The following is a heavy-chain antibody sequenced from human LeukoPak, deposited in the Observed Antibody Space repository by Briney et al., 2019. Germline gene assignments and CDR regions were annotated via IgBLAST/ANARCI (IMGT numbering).Heavy chain of an antibody. CDR3: TRENWYLDY. CDR1: GFTFINYW. V-gene: IGHV3-7*01. Sequence: GGSLRLSCAASGFTFINYWMSWIRQAPGKGLEWVANINHDGSEKYYVDSVKDRFSISRDNAKNSLYLQMNSLRAEDAAVYYCTRENWYLDYWGQGNLVTVSS. J-gene: IGHJ4*02. CDR2: INHDGSEK.